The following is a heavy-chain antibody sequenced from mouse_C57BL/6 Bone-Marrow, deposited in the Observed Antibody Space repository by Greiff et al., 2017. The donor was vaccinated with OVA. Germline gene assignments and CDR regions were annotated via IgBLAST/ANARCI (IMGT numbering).Heavy chain of an antibody. CDR3: ARHEDGYYASYFDY. Sequence: QVQLQQSGPELVKPGASVKISCKASGYAFSSSWMNWVKQRPGQGLEWIGRLYPGDGDTNYNGKFKGKATLTADKSSSTAYMQLRSLTSEDSAVYVCARHEDGYYASYFDYWGQGNTLTVSS. CDR2: LYPGDGDT. J-gene: IGHJ2*01. CDR1: GYAFSSSW. D-gene: IGHD2-3*01. V-gene: IGHV1-82*01.